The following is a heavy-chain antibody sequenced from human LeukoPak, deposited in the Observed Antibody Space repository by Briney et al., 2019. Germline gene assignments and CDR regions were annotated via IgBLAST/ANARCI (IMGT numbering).Heavy chain of an antibody. CDR3: ANTGLSGGRWKWFDP. CDR1: GGPISSSSYY. D-gene: IGHD2-15*01. Sequence: KPSETLSLTCSVSGGPISSSSYYWGWIRQPPGKGLEWIGSIYYSGSTYYNPSLKSRVTISVDTSKNQVSLKLRSVTAADTAVYFCANTGLSGGRWKWFDPWGQGTLVTVSS. J-gene: IGHJ5*02. CDR2: IYYSGST. V-gene: IGHV4-39*01.